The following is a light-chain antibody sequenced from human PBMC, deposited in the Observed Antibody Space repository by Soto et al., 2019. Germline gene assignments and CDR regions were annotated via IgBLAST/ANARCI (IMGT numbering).Light chain of an antibody. J-gene: IGKJ4*01. V-gene: IGKV3D-15*01. Sequence: PGEKATLSCKASQSSSDKYLAWYQQRSGQPPRLLIYGVFIRATGIPDRFSGSGSGTDFTLTINSLQSEDFAVYYCQHYANWPLTFGGGTKVDI. CDR1: QSSSDK. CDR3: QHYANWPLT. CDR2: GVF.